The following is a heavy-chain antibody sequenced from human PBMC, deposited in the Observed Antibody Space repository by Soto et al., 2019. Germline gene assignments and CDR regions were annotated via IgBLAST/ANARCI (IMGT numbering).Heavy chain of an antibody. D-gene: IGHD6-19*01. J-gene: IGHJ4*02. CDR3: ARDWSSLRIAVAGTLGY. CDR1: GYTFTSYG. Sequence: QVQLVQSGAEVKKPGASVKVSCKASGYTFTSYGISWVRQAPGQGLEWMGWISAYNGNTNYAQKLQGRVTMTTDTSTSTAYMELRSPRSDDTAVYYCARDWSSLRIAVAGTLGYWGQGTLVTVSS. V-gene: IGHV1-18*01. CDR2: ISAYNGNT.